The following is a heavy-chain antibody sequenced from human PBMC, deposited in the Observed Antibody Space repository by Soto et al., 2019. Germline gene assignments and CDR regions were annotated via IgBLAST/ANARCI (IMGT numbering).Heavy chain of an antibody. CDR2: ISSNGGST. J-gene: IGHJ6*02. CDR3: AKDLSPLYYYYGMDV. CDR1: GFTFSSYA. V-gene: IGHV3-64*04. Sequence: GVSLRLSCSASGFTFSSYAMHWVRQAPGKGLEYVSAISSNGGSTYYADSVKGRFTISRDNSKNTLYLQMNSLRAEDTAVYYCAKDLSPLYYYYGMDVWGQGTTVTVSS.